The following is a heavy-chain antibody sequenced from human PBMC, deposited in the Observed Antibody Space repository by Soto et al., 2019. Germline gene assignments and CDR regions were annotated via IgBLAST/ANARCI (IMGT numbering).Heavy chain of an antibody. D-gene: IGHD3-10*01. CDR1: GGTFSRYT. CDR3: ARGSTIVRGAPSWFDP. V-gene: IGHV1-69*02. CDR2: IIPIAAIA. Sequence: QVQLVQSGAEVKKPGSSVKVSCKASGGTFSRYTINWVRQAPGQGLEWMGRIIPIAAIANYTQKFQGRVTITVDKSSTTAYMERSRLRADGTAVNYCARGSTIVRGAPSWFDPWGQGTLVTVSS. J-gene: IGHJ5*02.